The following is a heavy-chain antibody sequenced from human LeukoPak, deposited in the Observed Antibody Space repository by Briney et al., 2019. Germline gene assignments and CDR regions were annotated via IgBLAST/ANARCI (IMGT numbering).Heavy chain of an antibody. Sequence: ASVKVSCKASGYTFTGYYMHWVRQAPGQGLEWMGRINPNSGGTNYAQKFQGRVTMTRDTSISTAYMELSRLRSDDTAVYYCASHGGVAAGKNYFDFWGQGTLVTVSS. V-gene: IGHV1-2*06. D-gene: IGHD6-13*01. CDR2: INPNSGGT. CDR1: GYTFTGYY. J-gene: IGHJ4*02. CDR3: ASHGGVAAGKNYFDF.